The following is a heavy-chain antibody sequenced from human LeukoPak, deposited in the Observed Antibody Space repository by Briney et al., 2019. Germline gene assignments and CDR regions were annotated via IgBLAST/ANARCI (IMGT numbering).Heavy chain of an antibody. Sequence: GGSLRLSCAASGFTFSNSWTSWLRQAPGKGLEWVAVVSYLGNDKFYADSVKGRFTISKDNSNNTVYLEINSLRSEDTAVYYCARPLERRLIHYFDFWGPGTLVTVSS. CDR1: GFTFSNSW. CDR2: VSYLGNDK. J-gene: IGHJ4*02. D-gene: IGHD6-25*01. V-gene: IGHV3-30-3*01. CDR3: ARPLERRLIHYFDF.